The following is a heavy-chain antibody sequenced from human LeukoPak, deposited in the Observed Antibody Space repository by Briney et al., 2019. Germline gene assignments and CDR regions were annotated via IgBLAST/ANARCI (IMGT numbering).Heavy chain of an antibody. J-gene: IGHJ6*02. CDR1: GYTFTGYY. Sequence: ASVKVSCKASGYTFTGYYMHWVRQAPGQGLEWMGWINPNSGGTNYAQKFQGRVTMTRDTSISTAYMELSRLRSDDTAVYYCARVGYQLLFSPYYYYGMDVWGQGTTVTVSS. D-gene: IGHD2-2*01. CDR2: INPNSGGT. V-gene: IGHV1-2*02. CDR3: ARVGYQLLFSPYYYYGMDV.